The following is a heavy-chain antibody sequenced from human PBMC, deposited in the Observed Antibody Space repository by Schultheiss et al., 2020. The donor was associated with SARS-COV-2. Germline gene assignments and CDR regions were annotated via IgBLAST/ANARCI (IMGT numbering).Heavy chain of an antibody. CDR2: INPNSGGT. Sequence: ASVKVSCKASGGTFSSYAISWVRQAPGQGLEWMGRINPNSGGTNYAQKFQGRVTMTRDTSISTAYMELSRLRSDDTAVYYCARDPLYSSGWAPWYYYGMDVWGQGTTVTVSS. CDR1: GGTFSSYA. V-gene: IGHV1-2*02. CDR3: ARDPLYSSGWAPWYYYGMDV. J-gene: IGHJ6*02. D-gene: IGHD6-19*01.